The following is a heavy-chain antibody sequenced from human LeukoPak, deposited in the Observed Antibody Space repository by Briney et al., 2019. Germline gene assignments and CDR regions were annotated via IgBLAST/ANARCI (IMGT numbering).Heavy chain of an antibody. CDR1: GGSISPYY. Sequence: SETLSLTSTVSGGSISPYYWSWLRQPPGKGLEWSGYISYSGSTKNNPSLKSRATISVDTSKNQFSLKLTSVTAADTAVYYCAKGGAESFPDAFDIWGQGTMITVSS. V-gene: IGHV4-59*01. CDR2: ISYSGST. J-gene: IGHJ3*02. CDR3: AKGGAESFPDAFDI. D-gene: IGHD3-10*01.